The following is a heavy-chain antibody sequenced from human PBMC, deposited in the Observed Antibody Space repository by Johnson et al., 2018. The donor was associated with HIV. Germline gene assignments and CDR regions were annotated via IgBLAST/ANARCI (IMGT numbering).Heavy chain of an antibody. CDR3: ATSTVSDALDI. CDR2: VSYDGRNQ. J-gene: IGHJ3*02. Sequence: QVQLVESGGGVVQPGRSLRLSCAASGFTFSSYAMHWVRQAPGTGLEWVALVSYDGRNQYHADSVKGRFTISRDNSKTTLFLQMNSLRAADTAMYYCATSTVSDALDIWGQGTMVTVSS. V-gene: IGHV3-30-3*01. CDR1: GFTFSSYA. D-gene: IGHD1-14*01.